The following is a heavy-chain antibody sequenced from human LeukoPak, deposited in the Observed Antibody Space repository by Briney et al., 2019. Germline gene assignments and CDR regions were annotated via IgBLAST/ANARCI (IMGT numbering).Heavy chain of an antibody. D-gene: IGHD2-2*01. V-gene: IGHV1-69*05. J-gene: IGHJ6*03. CDR2: IIPIFGTA. Sequence: SVKVSCKASGGTFSSYAISWVRQTPGQGLEWMGGIIPIFGTANYAQKLQGRVTITTDESTSTAYMELSSLRSEDTAVYYGARGDCSSTSCPSRYYYYMDVWGKGTTVTVSS. CDR1: GGTFSSYA. CDR3: ARGDCSSTSCPSRYYYYMDV.